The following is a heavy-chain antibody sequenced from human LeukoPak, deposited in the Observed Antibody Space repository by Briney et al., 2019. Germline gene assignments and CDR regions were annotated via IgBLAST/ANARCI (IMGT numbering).Heavy chain of an antibody. CDR3: AKPHHCSSTSCHYYFDY. V-gene: IGHV3-23*01. CDR1: GFTFSSYA. J-gene: IGHJ4*02. Sequence: GGSLRLSCAASGFTFSSYAMSWVRQAPGKGLEWVSAISGSGSNTYYADSVKGRFTISRDNSKNTLYLQMNSLRAEDTAVHYCAKPHHCSSTSCHYYFDYWGQGTLVTVSS. D-gene: IGHD2-2*01. CDR2: ISGSGSNT.